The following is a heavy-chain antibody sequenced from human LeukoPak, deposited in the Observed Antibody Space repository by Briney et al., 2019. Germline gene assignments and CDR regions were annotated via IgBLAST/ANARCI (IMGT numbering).Heavy chain of an antibody. CDR2: IKGDGIEK. Sequence: GGSLRLSCAVSGFSFSRYWMNWVRQAPGKGLEWVANIKGDGIEKNYVDSVKGRFSISRDNAMNSLYLQMDSLRAEDTAVYYCAKEGAYPIITYDSWGQGALVTVSS. CDR3: AKEGAYPIITYDS. CDR1: GFSFSRYW. J-gene: IGHJ5*01. D-gene: IGHD3-10*01. V-gene: IGHV3-7*01.